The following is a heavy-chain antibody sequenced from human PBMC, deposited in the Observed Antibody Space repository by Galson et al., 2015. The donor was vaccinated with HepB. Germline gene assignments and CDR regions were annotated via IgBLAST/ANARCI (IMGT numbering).Heavy chain of an antibody. CDR1: GFTFSSYW. CDR2: INSDGSST. J-gene: IGHJ3*02. Sequence: SLRLSCAASGFTFSSYWMHWARQAPGKGLVWVSRINSDGSSTSYADSVKGRFTISRDNAKNTLYLQMNSLRAEDTAVYYCAGVKQLLVAGAFDIWGQGTMVTVSS. V-gene: IGHV3-74*01. D-gene: IGHD6-13*01. CDR3: AGVKQLLVAGAFDI.